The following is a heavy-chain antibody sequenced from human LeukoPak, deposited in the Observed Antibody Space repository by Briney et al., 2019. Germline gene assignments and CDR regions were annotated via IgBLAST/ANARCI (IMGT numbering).Heavy chain of an antibody. J-gene: IGHJ4*02. CDR3: AREEIAVAGTIDY. Sequence: GASVKVSRKASGYTFTGYYMHWVRQAPGQGLEWMGWISAYNGNTSYAQKLQGRVTMTTDTSTSTAYMELRSLRSDDTAVYYCAREEIAVAGTIDYWGQGTLVTVSS. CDR2: ISAYNGNT. CDR1: GYTFTGYY. V-gene: IGHV1-18*04. D-gene: IGHD6-19*01.